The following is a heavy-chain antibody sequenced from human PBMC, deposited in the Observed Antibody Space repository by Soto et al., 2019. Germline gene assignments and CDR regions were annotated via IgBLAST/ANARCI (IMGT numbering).Heavy chain of an antibody. CDR3: ARDTQRGYSGYFDS. D-gene: IGHD5-12*01. J-gene: IGHJ4*02. V-gene: IGHV4-31*03. CDR1: GGSLSSGGYY. CDR2: IYYSGST. Sequence: QVQLQESGPGLVKPSQTLSLSCTVSGGSLSSGGYYWSWIRQHPGKGLEWIGFIYYSGSTYYNPSLKSRVTSSVDTSQNQFSLKLSSVTAADTAVYYWARDTQRGYSGYFDSWGQGTLVTVSS.